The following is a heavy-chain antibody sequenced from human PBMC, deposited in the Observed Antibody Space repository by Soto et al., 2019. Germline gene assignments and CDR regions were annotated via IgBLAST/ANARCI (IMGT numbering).Heavy chain of an antibody. V-gene: IGHV2-5*02. Sequence: SGPTLVNPTQTLTLTSTCSGFSLSTSGVGVGWIRQPPGKALEWLALIYWDDDKRYSPSLKSRLTITKDTSKNQVVLTMTNMDPVDTATYYCALGYSSSGFSYFDYWGQGTLVTVSS. CDR2: IYWDDDK. J-gene: IGHJ4*02. CDR3: ALGYSSSGFSYFDY. D-gene: IGHD6-13*01. CDR1: GFSLSTSGVG.